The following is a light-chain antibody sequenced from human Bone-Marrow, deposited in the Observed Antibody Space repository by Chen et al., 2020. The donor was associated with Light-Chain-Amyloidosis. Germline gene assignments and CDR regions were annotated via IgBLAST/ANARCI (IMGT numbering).Light chain of an antibody. Sequence: SYELTQPPSVSVSPGQTARTTCSGDALPTKYAYWYQQKPGQAPVLVIHRDTERPSGISERFSGSSSGTKATLTISGVQAEDEAEYHCQSADSSVTYEVIFGGGTKLTVL. CDR1: ALPTKY. CDR3: QSADSSVTYEVI. V-gene: IGLV3-25*03. CDR2: RDT. J-gene: IGLJ2*01.